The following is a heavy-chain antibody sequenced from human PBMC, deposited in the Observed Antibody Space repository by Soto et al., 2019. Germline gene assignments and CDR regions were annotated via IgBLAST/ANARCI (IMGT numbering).Heavy chain of an antibody. V-gene: IGHV3-23*01. CDR1: GFTFENYA. D-gene: IGHD3-3*01. CDR3: AKDSWAIFGVPAGEYYAMDV. Sequence: GGSLRLSCVASGFTFENYAMSWVRQAPGKGLEWVSVISGSGGTTYYSDSVKGRFTISRDNSKNTVYLQMNDLRVEDAAEYFCAKDSWAIFGVPAGEYYAMDVWGQGTTVTVS. J-gene: IGHJ6*02. CDR2: ISGSGGTT.